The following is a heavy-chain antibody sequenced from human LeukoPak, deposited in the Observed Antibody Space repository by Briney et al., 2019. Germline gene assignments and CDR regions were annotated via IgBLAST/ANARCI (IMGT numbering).Heavy chain of an antibody. CDR3: ARPTREGSSWYWWFDP. CDR2: INNDGNNT. J-gene: IGHJ5*02. V-gene: IGHV3-74*01. Sequence: PGGSLRLSCAASGFTFSSYWMHWLRQAPGKGLVWVTRINNDGNNTSYADSVKGRFTIYRDNAKNTLYLQMNSLRAEDTAVYYCARPTREGSSWYWWFDPWGQGTLVTVSS. D-gene: IGHD6-13*01. CDR1: GFTFSSYW.